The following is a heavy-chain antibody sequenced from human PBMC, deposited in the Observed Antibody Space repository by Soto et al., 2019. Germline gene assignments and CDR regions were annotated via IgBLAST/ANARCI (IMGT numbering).Heavy chain of an antibody. J-gene: IGHJ5*02. CDR1: GGSISSSSYF. V-gene: IGHV4-39*01. Sequence: SETLSLTCTVSGGSISSSSYFWGWIRQPPGKGLEWIGSIYYSGNTYYNPSLKSRVTISVDTSKNQFSLKLSSVTAADTAVYYCARLKLAVAAGNWFDPWGQGTLVTVS. D-gene: IGHD2-15*01. CDR3: ARLKLAVAAGNWFDP. CDR2: IYYSGNT.